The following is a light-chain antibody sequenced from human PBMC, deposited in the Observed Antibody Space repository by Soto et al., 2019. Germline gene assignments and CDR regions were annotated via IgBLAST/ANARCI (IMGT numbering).Light chain of an antibody. J-gene: IGKJ1*01. CDR1: QSISSY. V-gene: IGKV1-39*01. Sequence: DIQMTQSPSSLSASVGDRVTITCRASQSISSYLNWFQQKPGKAPNLLIHAATTLQSGVPSRFSGSGSGTDFTLTISSLQPEDFATFYCQQIYTTPWTFGQGTKVEIK. CDR3: QQIYTTPWT. CDR2: AAT.